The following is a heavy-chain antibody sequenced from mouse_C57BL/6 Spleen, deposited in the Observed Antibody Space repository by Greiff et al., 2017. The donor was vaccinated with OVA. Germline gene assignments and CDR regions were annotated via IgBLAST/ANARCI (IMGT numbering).Heavy chain of an antibody. Sequence: EVQGVESGEGLVKPGGSLKLSCAASGFTFSSYAMSWVRQTPEKRLEWVAYISSGGDYIYYADTVKGRFTISRDNARNTLYLQMSSLKSEDTAMYYCTRGDYYGSSYRYFDVWGTGTTVTVSS. CDR2: ISSGGDYI. CDR3: TRGDYYGSSYRYFDV. CDR1: GFTFSSYA. J-gene: IGHJ1*03. V-gene: IGHV5-9-1*02. D-gene: IGHD1-1*01.